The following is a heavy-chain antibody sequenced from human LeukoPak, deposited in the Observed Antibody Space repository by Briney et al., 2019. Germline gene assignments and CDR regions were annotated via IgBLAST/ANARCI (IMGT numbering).Heavy chain of an antibody. CDR3: ARDLGTSGWYTFDF. V-gene: IGHV6-1*01. CDR1: GDSVSSKNGA. D-gene: IGHD6-19*01. J-gene: IGHJ4*02. CDR2: TYYRSKWYD. Sequence: SQTLSLTCAISGDSVSSKNGAWNCIRQSPSRGLEWLVRTYYRSKWYDDYADSVKGRITISLDTSRNKFSLHVYSVTPEDTAVYYCARDLGTSGWYTFDFWGQGTLVTVSS.